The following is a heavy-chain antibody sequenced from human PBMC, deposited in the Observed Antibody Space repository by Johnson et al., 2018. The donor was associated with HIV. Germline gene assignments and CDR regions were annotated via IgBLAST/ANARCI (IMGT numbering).Heavy chain of an antibody. CDR1: GFNFSSYA. D-gene: IGHD1-1*01. Sequence: VQLVESGGGVVQPGRSLRLSCAASGFNFSSYAMHWVRQAPGKGLEWVSYISSSGSTIYYADSVKGRFTISRDNAKNSLYLQMNSLRAEDTAVYYCARDICANCRLDVFDIWGQGTMVTVSS. V-gene: IGHV3-48*04. CDR2: ISSSGSTI. J-gene: IGHJ3*02. CDR3: ARDICANCRLDVFDI.